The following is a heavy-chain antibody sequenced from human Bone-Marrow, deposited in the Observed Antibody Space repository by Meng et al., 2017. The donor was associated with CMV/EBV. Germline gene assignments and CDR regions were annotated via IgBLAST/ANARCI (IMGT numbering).Heavy chain of an antibody. D-gene: IGHD6-6*01. CDR1: GGSISSSSYY. J-gene: IGHJ6*02. CDR3: ARDRLAARNYYYYGMDV. Sequence: SETLSLTCTVSGGSISSSSYYWGWIRQPPGKGLEWIGSIYYSGSTYYNPSLKSRVTISVDTSKNQFSLKLSSVTAADTAVYYCARDRLAARNYYYYGMDVWGQGTTVTVSS. CDR2: IYYSGST. V-gene: IGHV4-39*07.